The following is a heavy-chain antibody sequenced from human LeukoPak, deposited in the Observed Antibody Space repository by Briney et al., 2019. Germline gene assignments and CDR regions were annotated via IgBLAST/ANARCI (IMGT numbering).Heavy chain of an antibody. Sequence: ASVKVSCKASGGTFSSYAISWVRQAPGQGLEWMGGINSNTGGTTYAQKFQGRVTMTRDTSITTAHMELSRLKSDDTAVYYCARGQPYGDYNWFDLWGQGALVTVSS. J-gene: IGHJ5*02. CDR2: INSNTGGT. V-gene: IGHV1-2*02. CDR3: ARGQPYGDYNWFDL. D-gene: IGHD4-17*01. CDR1: GGTFSSYA.